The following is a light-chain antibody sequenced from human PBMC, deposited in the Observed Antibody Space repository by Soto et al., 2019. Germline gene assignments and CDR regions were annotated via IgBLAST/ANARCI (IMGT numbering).Light chain of an antibody. CDR2: EVS. Sequence: QSALTQPPSVSGSPGQSVTISCTGTSSDVGSYNRVSWYQQSPGTAPKLMIYEVSNRPSGVPDRFSGSKSGNTASLTISGLQAEDEADYYCSSYTHSNTFVFGPGTKLTVL. V-gene: IGLV2-18*02. J-gene: IGLJ1*01. CDR3: SSYTHSNTFV. CDR1: SSDVGSYNR.